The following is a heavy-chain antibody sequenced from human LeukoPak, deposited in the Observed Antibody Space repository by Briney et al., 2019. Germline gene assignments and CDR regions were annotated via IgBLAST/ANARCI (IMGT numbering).Heavy chain of an antibody. CDR3: AKLIQLERSVDAFDI. V-gene: IGHV3-30*02. CDR1: GFTFSSYG. Sequence: PGGPLRLSCAASGFTFSSYGMHWVRQAPGKGLEWVAFIRYDGSNKYYADSVKGRFTISRDNSKNTLYLQMNSLRAEDTAVYYCAKLIQLERSVDAFDIWGQGTMVTVSS. J-gene: IGHJ3*02. D-gene: IGHD1-1*01. CDR2: IRYDGSNK.